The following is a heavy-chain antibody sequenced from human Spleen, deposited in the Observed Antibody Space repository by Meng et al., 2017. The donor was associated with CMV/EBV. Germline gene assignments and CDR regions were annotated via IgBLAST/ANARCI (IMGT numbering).Heavy chain of an antibody. D-gene: IGHD3-3*01. J-gene: IGHJ6*02. Sequence: SETLSLTCTVSGGSIGDHYWTWIRQPPGKGLEWIGYSYFSGSTHYNPSLRSRVIISADTSKNQFSLKLNSVTAADTAVYYCARDTAPTEIFGVVIHYAMDVWGQGTTVTVSS. CDR1: GGSIGDHY. V-gene: IGHV4-59*11. CDR2: SYFSGST. CDR3: ARDTAPTEIFGVVIHYAMDV.